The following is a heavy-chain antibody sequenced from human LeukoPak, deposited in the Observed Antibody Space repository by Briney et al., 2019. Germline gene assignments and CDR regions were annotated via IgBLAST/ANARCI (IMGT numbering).Heavy chain of an antibody. J-gene: IGHJ3*02. D-gene: IGHD5-18*01. CDR3: ARRGYSYGWALWAFDI. Sequence: GESRKISCKGSGYTFSNYWIGWVRQMPGKGLEWMGIIYPGDSDTRYSPSFQGQVTISADKSISTAYLQWSSLKASDTAMYYCARRGYSYGWALWAFDIWGQGTMVTVSS. CDR1: GYTFSNYW. CDR2: IYPGDSDT. V-gene: IGHV5-51*01.